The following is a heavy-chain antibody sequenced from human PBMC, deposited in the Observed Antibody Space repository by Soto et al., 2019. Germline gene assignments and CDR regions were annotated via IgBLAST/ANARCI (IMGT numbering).Heavy chain of an antibody. CDR3: ARSITDSYAYYSDGFDI. D-gene: IGHD3-16*01. CDR1: GGTFSNYT. V-gene: IGHV1-69*02. CDR2: IIPILTIT. Sequence: QVQLVQSGAEVKKPGSSVKVTCKASGGTFSNYTFSWVRQAPGQGLEWMGRIIPILTITIYAQKFQGRVKLSAYKPTSTAYMELRSLRSVDTSVHHCARSITDSYAYYSDGFDISGQGTMVTVSS. J-gene: IGHJ3*02.